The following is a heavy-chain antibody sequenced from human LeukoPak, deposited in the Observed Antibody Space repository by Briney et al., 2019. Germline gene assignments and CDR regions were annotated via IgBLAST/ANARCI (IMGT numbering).Heavy chain of an antibody. J-gene: IGHJ5*02. CDR1: GFTFSSYA. V-gene: IGHV3-23*01. CDR3: AKVGEPNPWFDP. CDR2: ISGSGGST. D-gene: IGHD1-26*01. Sequence: GGALRLSCAASGFTFSSYAMSWVRQAPGKGLEWVSAISGSGGSTYYADSVKGRFTISRDNSKNTLYLQMNSLRAEETAVYYCAKVGEPNPWFDPWGQGTLVTVSS.